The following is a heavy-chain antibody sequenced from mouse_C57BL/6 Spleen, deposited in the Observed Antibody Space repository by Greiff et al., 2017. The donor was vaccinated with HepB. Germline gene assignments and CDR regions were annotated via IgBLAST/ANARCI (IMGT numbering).Heavy chain of an antibody. V-gene: IGHV6-3*01. CDR2: IRLKSDNYAT. CDR1: GFTFSNYW. D-gene: IGHD2-3*01. Sequence: EVMLVESGGGLVQPGGSMKLSCVASGFTFSNYWMNWVRQSPEKGLEWVAQIRLKSDNYATHYAESVKGRFTISRDDSKSSVYLQMNNLRAEDTGIYYCTREWLLSYYFDYWGQGTTLTVSS. J-gene: IGHJ2*01. CDR3: TREWLLSYYFDY.